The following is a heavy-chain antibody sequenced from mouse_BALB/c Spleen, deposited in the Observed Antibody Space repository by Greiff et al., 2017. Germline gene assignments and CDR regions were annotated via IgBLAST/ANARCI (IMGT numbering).Heavy chain of an antibody. D-gene: IGHD1-2*01. Sequence: EVQLQESGPSLVKPSQTLSLTCSVTGDSITSGYWNWIRKFPGNKLEYMGYISYSGSTYYNPSLKSRISITRDTSKNQYYLQLNSVTTEDTATYYCATRGVIHYYWYFDVWGAGTTVTVSS. CDR3: ATRGVIHYYWYFDV. V-gene: IGHV3-8*02. CDR1: GDSITSGY. CDR2: ISYSGST. J-gene: IGHJ1*01.